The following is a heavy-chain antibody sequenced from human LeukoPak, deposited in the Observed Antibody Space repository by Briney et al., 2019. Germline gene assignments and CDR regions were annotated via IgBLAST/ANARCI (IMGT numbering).Heavy chain of an antibody. J-gene: IGHJ4*02. CDR3: ARGQVLGYSNY. CDR1: GGSISSYY. V-gene: IGHV4-59*01. Sequence: SETLSLTCTVSGGSISSYYWSWIRQPPGKGVEWIGYIYYSGSTNYTPSLKSRVTISVDTSKNQFSLKLSSVTAADTAVYYCARGQVLGYSNYWGQGTLVTVSS. CDR2: IYYSGST. D-gene: IGHD6-13*01.